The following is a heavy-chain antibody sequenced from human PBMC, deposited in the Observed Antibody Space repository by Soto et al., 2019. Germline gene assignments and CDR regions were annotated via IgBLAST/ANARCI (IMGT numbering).Heavy chain of an antibody. CDR2: ISAYNGNT. CDR1: GYTFTSYG. D-gene: IGHD6-6*01. CDR3: ASVQLAGAFCDY. V-gene: IGHV1-18*01. J-gene: IGHJ4*02. Sequence: QVQLVQSGAEVKKPGASVKVSCKASGYTFTSYGISWVRQAPGQGLEWMGWISAYNGNTNYAQKLQGRVTLTTDTSTGTAYLELRSMRSDDTAVYYCASVQLAGAFCDYWGQGALVTVSS.